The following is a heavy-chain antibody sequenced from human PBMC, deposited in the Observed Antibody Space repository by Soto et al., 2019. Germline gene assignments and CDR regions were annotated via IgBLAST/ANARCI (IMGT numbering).Heavy chain of an antibody. CDR1: GCTFSSYA. Sequence: ASVKVSCKASGCTFSSYAISWVRQAPGQGLEWMGGIIPIFGTANYAQKFQGRVTITADESTSTAYMELSSLRSEDTAVYYCARDTSIAVDEYYFDYLGQGTLVIVSS. V-gene: IGHV1-69*13. J-gene: IGHJ4*02. D-gene: IGHD6-19*01. CDR3: ARDTSIAVDEYYFDY. CDR2: IIPIFGTA.